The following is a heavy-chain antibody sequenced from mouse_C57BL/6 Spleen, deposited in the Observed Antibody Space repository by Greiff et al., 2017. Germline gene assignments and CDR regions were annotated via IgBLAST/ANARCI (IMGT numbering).Heavy chain of an antibody. V-gene: IGHV7-3*01. J-gene: IGHJ2*01. CDR3: ARYIMGFDY. Sequence: EVMLVESGGGLVQPGGSLSLSCAASGFTFTDYYMSWVRQPPGKALEWLGFIRNKANGYTTEYSASVKGRFTISRDNSQSILYLQMNALRAEDSATYYCARYIMGFDYWGQGTTLTVSS. CDR2: IRNKANGYTT. CDR1: GFTFTDYY. D-gene: IGHD4-1*01.